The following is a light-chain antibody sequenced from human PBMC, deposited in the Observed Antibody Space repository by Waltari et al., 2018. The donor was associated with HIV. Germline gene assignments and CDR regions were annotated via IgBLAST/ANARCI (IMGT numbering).Light chain of an antibody. Sequence: SYELAQPLSVSVALGQTARITCGGTSIGSKSVHWSQQRPGQAPVLVIYRDNNRPSGIPERFSGSSSGNTATLTISRAQAGDESDYYCQIWDSSTVVFGGGTKLTVL. CDR1: SIGSKS. CDR3: QIWDSSTVV. J-gene: IGLJ2*01. V-gene: IGLV3-9*01. CDR2: RDN.